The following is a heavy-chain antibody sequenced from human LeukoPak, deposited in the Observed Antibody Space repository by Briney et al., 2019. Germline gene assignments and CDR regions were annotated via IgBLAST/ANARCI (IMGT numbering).Heavy chain of an antibody. D-gene: IGHD3-10*01. CDR3: ARGGWFGELLRPFDY. CDR1: GFTFSNYD. J-gene: IGHJ4*02. V-gene: IGHV3-13*01. Sequence: GGSLRLSCAASGFTFSNYDMHWVRQATGKGLEWVSAIGTAGDTYYSGSVKGRFTISRENAKNSLYLQMNSLKAGDTAVYYCARGGWFGELLRPFDYWGQGSLVTVSS. CDR2: IGTAGDT.